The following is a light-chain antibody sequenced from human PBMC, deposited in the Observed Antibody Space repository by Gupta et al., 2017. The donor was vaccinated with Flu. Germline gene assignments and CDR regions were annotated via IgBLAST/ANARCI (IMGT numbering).Light chain of an antibody. CDR3: QQENNFKCT. J-gene: IGKJ1*01. CDR1: KSISNL. CDR2: ETS. Sequence: PSTQSASVGDRVTVTCRASKSISNLLAWVQQNPEKAPRLMIYETSTLQSGVPSRCSGSGSGTEFTLTISSLQPDDVGTYYCQQENNFKCTFGQGTKVEIK. V-gene: IGKV1-5*03.